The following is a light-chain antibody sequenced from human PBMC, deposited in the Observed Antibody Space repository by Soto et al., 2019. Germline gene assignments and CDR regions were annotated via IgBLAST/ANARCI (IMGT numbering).Light chain of an antibody. V-gene: IGKV3-20*01. Sequence: EIVLTQSPATLSLSPGERATLSCRASPSVGSYLAWYQQKPGQAPRLLISGASSRATGIPDRFSGSGSGTDFTLTISRLEPEDFAVYYCQQYHSSPSITFGQGTRLEIK. CDR2: GAS. J-gene: IGKJ5*01. CDR3: QQYHSSPSIT. CDR1: PSVGSY.